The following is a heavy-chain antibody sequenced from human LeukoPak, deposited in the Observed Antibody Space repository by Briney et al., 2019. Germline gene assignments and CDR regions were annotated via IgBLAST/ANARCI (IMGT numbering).Heavy chain of an antibody. D-gene: IGHD3-22*01. CDR2: IRYDGSNK. Sequence: GGSLRLSCAASGFTFSSYGMHWVRQAPGKGLEWVAFIRYDGSNKYYADSVKGRFTISRDNSKNTLYLEMNSLRVEDTAIYYCAKISYDSGGYDHWGQGTLVTVSS. V-gene: IGHV3-30*02. CDR1: GFTFSSYG. CDR3: AKISYDSGGYDH. J-gene: IGHJ4*02.